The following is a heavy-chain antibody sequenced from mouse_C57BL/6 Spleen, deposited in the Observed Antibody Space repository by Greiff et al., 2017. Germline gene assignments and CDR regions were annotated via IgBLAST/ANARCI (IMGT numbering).Heavy chain of an antibody. D-gene: IGHD1-1*01. Sequence: EVQLQQSGPELVKPGASVKIPCKASGYTFTDYNMDWVKQSHGKSLEWIGDINPNNGGTIYNQKFKGKATLTVDKSSSTAYMELRSLTSEDTAVYYCARSQYYGSSPLYAMDYWGQGTSVTVSS. V-gene: IGHV1-18*01. CDR1: GYTFTDYN. CDR3: ARSQYYGSSPLYAMDY. J-gene: IGHJ4*01. CDR2: INPNNGGT.